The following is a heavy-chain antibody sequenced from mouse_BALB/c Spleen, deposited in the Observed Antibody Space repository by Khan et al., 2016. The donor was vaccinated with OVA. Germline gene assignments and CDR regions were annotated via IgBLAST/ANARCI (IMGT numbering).Heavy chain of an antibody. CDR2: INTYTGEA. Sequence: QIQLVQSGPELKKPGETVKISCKASGYTLTNYGMNWVKQAPGKGLKWMGWINTYTGEATYADDFKGRFAFSLETSASTAYLQINNLKNEDTATYYWSRSNGNYCFANWGQGTLVTVSA. CDR3: SRSNGNYCFAN. CDR1: GYTLTNYG. J-gene: IGHJ3*01. V-gene: IGHV9-3-1*01. D-gene: IGHD2-1*01.